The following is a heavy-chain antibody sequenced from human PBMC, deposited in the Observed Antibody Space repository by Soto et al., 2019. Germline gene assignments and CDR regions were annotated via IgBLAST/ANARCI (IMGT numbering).Heavy chain of an antibody. D-gene: IGHD5-12*01. CDR1: GFTFSSYA. J-gene: IGHJ6*02. CDR3: ARDRKRWLQLHWAPTYYYYGMDV. V-gene: IGHV3-30-3*01. Sequence: GGSLRLSCAASGFTFSSYAMHWVRQAPGKGLEWVAVISYDGSNKYYADSVKGRFTISRDNSKNTLYLQMNSLRAEDTAVYYCARDRKRWLQLHWAPTYYYYGMDVWGQGTTVTVSS. CDR2: ISYDGSNK.